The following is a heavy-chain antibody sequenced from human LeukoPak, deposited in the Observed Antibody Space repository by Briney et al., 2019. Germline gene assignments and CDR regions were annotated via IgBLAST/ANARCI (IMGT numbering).Heavy chain of an antibody. V-gene: IGHV3-53*01. D-gene: IGHD3-22*01. CDR1: GFTVSSNY. CDR2: IYSGGST. J-gene: IGHJ4*02. CDR3: AKAGYYDSSGYWGYFDY. Sequence: GGSLRLSCAASGFTVSSNYMSWVRQAPGKGLEWVSVIYSGGSTYYADSVKGRFTISRDNAKNSLYLQMNSLRAEDTAVYYCAKAGYYDSSGYWGYFDYWGQGTLVTVSS.